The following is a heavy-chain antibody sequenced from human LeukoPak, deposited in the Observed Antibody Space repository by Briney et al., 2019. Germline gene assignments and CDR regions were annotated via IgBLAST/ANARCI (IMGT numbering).Heavy chain of an antibody. D-gene: IGHD6-19*01. V-gene: IGHV3-7*03. CDR1: GFTFSNYW. Sequence: GGSLRLSCAAAGFTFSNYWMSWVRQTPGKGLEWVANIKQDGSEKNYVDSVKGRLTISRDNAKNSLYLQMYSLRVEDTAVYYCARDDSSGWYYFDYWGQGTLVTVSS. CDR2: IKQDGSEK. CDR3: ARDDSSGWYYFDY. J-gene: IGHJ4*02.